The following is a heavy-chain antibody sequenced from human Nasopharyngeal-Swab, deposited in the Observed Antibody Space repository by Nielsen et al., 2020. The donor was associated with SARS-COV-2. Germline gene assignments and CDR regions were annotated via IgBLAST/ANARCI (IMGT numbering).Heavy chain of an antibody. CDR2: IFSNDEK. V-gene: IGHV2-26*01. CDR3: ARIEGGGMDYYYYGMDV. D-gene: IGHD3-16*01. Sequence: WIRQPPGKALEWLAHIFSNDEKSYSTSLKSRLTISKDTSKSQVVLTMTNMDPVDTATYYCARIEGGGMDYYYYGMDVWGQGTTVTVSS. J-gene: IGHJ6*02.